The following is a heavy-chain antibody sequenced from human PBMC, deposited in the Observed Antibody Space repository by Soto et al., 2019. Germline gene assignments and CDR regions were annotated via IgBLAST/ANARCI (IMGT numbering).Heavy chain of an antibody. J-gene: IGHJ6*02. V-gene: IGHV3-9*01. Sequence: EVQLVESGGDLVQPGRSLRLSCAASGFTFDDYAMHWVWQVPGKGLRWVSGLSWNGVTIGYAASVQGGFTISRDNAKQSLYLQMTGLRPDDTALYHCAASRAYDSSDYSGFHYGMDVWGLGTTVAVSS. D-gene: IGHD3-22*01. CDR1: GFTFDDYA. CDR3: AASRAYDSSDYSGFHYGMDV. CDR2: LSWNGVTI.